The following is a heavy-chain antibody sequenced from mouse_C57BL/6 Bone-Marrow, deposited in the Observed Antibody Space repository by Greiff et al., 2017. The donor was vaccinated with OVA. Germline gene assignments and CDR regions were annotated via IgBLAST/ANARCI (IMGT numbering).Heavy chain of an antibody. CDR1: GYTFTSYW. CDR2: IYPGSGST. D-gene: IGHD3-2*01. CDR3: AREGDSFFMDY. J-gene: IGHJ4*01. Sequence: QVQLQQPGAELVKPGASVKMSCKASGYTFTSYWITWVKQRPGQGLEWIGDIYPGSGSTNYNEKFKSKATLAVDTSSSTAYMQLSSLRSEDSAVYYCAREGDSFFMDYGGQGTSVTVSS. V-gene: IGHV1-55*01.